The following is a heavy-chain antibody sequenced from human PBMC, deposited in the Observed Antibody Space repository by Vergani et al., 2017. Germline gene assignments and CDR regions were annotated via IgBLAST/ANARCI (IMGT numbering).Heavy chain of an antibody. Sequence: QVQLVESGGGVVQPGRSLRLSCAASGFTFSSYGMHWVRQAPGKGLEWVAVIWYDGSNKYYADSVKGRFTISRDNSKNTLYLQMNSLRAEDTAVYYCARGGYGDYGNAFDIWGQGTMVTVSS. CDR1: GFTFSSYG. D-gene: IGHD4-17*01. V-gene: IGHV3-33*08. CDR2: IWYDGSNK. CDR3: ARGGYGDYGNAFDI. J-gene: IGHJ3*02.